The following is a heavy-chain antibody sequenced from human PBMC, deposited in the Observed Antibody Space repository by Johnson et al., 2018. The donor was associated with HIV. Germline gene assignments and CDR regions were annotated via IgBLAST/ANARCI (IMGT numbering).Heavy chain of an antibody. CDR1: GFTVSTYY. CDR3: ARDRAVAATSGAGSFDI. CDR2: LYSSGKT. D-gene: IGHD2-15*01. Sequence: VQLVESGGGLIQPGGSLRLSCAASGFTVSTYYMTWVRQASGKGLELVSLLYSSGKTYYADSVKGRFTISRDYSKNTLYLQMNSLRAEDTAVYSCARDRAVAATSGAGSFDIWGQGTMVTVSS. V-gene: IGHV3-66*03. J-gene: IGHJ3*02.